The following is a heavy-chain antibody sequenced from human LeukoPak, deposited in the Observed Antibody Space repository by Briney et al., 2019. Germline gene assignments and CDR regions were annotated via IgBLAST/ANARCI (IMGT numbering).Heavy chain of an antibody. CDR2: IYYRGST. CDR3: VRRGVLWFGELSYYYFDL. Sequence: SETLSLTCTVSGGSISGCYWSWIRQPPGKGLEWIGYIYYRGSTNYNPSLMSRASISVDTSKNQFSLKLDSLTAADTAVYYCVRRGVLWFGELSYYYFDLWGRGTLVAVSS. CDR1: GGSISGCY. J-gene: IGHJ2*01. V-gene: IGHV4-59*01. D-gene: IGHD3-10*01.